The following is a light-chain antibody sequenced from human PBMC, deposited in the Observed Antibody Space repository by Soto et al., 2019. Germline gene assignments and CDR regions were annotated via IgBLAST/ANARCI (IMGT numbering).Light chain of an antibody. J-gene: IGKJ4*01. Sequence: DIVMTKHPPYLPVSLGWGAATNSDCARTVLYSNNKNYLAWYQQKPGQPPKLLIYWASTRETGVPDRFSGSGSGTDFTLTISSLQAEDVAVYYCQKYYSNPFNFGGGTKVDIK. CDR2: WAS. CDR3: QKYYSNPFN. CDR1: RTVLYSNNKNY. V-gene: IGKV4-1*01.